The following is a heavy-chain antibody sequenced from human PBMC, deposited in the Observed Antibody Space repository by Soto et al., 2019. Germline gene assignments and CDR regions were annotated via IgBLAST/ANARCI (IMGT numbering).Heavy chain of an antibody. J-gene: IGHJ4*02. CDR3: AKVRTVAGTGFDY. V-gene: IGHV3-23*01. CDR2: ISGSGGST. Sequence: EVQLLESGGGLVQPGGSLRLSCAASGFTFSSYAMSWVRQAPGKGLEWVSAISGSGGSTYYADSVKGRFTISRDNSKNPLYLQMNSLRAEDTAVYYCAKVRTVAGTGFDYWGQGTLVTVSS. D-gene: IGHD6-19*01. CDR1: GFTFSSYA.